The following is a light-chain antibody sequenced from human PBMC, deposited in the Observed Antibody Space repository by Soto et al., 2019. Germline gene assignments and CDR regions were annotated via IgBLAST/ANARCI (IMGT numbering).Light chain of an antibody. CDR2: EVS. J-gene: IGLJ1*01. CDR3: ISYTGSSTPYV. Sequence: QSVLTQPASVSGSPGQSITISCTGTSSDVGGYNYVSWYQQHPGKAPKLMIYEVSNRPSGVSNRFSGSKSGNTASLTISGLQGEDEADYYCISYTGSSTPYVFGTGTKLTVL. CDR1: SSDVGGYNY. V-gene: IGLV2-14*01.